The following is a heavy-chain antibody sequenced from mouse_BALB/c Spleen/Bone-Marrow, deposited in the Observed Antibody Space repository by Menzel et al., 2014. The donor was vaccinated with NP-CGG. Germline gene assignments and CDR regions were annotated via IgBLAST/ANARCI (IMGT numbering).Heavy chain of an antibody. Sequence: QVQLQQSGPELVRPGVSVKISCKGSGYKFTDYAMHWVKQSHAKSLEWIGLISTYSGNTHYNQKFKGKATMTVDKSSSTAYMELARLTSEDSAIYYCARNFYGSAYFDFWGQGSPLTVSS. D-gene: IGHD1-1*01. V-gene: IGHV1-67*01. J-gene: IGHJ2*01. CDR1: GYKFTDYA. CDR2: ISTYSGNT. CDR3: ARNFYGSAYFDF.